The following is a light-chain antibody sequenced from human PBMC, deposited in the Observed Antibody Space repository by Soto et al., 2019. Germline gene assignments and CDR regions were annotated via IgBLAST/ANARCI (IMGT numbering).Light chain of an antibody. V-gene: IGLV2-14*01. CDR3: SSYTSSSTRV. CDR2: DVS. J-gene: IGLJ2*01. Sequence: QSVLPQPASVSGSPGQSITISCTGTRSDVGGYNYVSWYQQHPGKAPKLMIYDVSNRPSGVSNRFSGSKSGNTASLTISGLQAEDEAYYYCSSYTSSSTRVFGGGTQLTVL. CDR1: RSDVGGYNY.